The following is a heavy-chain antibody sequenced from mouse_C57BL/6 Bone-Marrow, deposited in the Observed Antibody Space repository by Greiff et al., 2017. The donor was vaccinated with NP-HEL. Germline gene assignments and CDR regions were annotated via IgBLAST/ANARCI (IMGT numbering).Heavy chain of an antibody. CDR1: GFTFSSYA. J-gene: IGHJ3*01. CDR2: ISSGGSYT. Sequence: EVKLVESGEGLVKPGGSLKLSCAASGFTFSSYAMSWVRQTPDKRLEWVATISSGGSYTYYPDSVKGRFTISRDNAKNTLYLQMSSLKSEDTAMYYCARQRQLRVAWFAYWGQGTLVTVSA. D-gene: IGHD3-2*02. V-gene: IGHV5-6*03. CDR3: ARQRQLRVAWFAY.